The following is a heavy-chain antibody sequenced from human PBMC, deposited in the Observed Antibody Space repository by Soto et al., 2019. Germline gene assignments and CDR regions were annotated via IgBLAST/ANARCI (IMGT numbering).Heavy chain of an antibody. CDR3: ARVSRSRYDSSGYLRVTYFDY. Sequence: LSLPCTVSGGSISSYYWSWIRQPPGKGLEWIGYIYYSGSTNYNPSLKSRVTISVDTSKNQFSLKLSSVTAADTAVYYCARVSRSRYDSSGYLRVTYFDYWGQGTLVTVSS. J-gene: IGHJ4*02. CDR2: IYYSGST. V-gene: IGHV4-59*01. D-gene: IGHD3-22*01. CDR1: GGSISSYY.